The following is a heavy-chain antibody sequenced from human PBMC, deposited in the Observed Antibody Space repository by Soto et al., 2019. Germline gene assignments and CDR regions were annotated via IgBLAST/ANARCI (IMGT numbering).Heavy chain of an antibody. CDR1: GFSLTTVGVG. J-gene: IGHJ6*02. CDR2: IYWDDDK. CDR3: AHRRAFIGVVYGMDV. D-gene: IGHD3-3*01. V-gene: IGHV2-5*02. Sequence: QITLKESGPTLVKPTQTLTLTCAFSGFSLTTVGVGVGWIRQPPGKALEWLALIYWDDDKRYSPSLKTRLSITKDTSTNQVVLMMTNMVPVDTGTYYCAHRRAFIGVVYGMDVWGQGTTVTVSS.